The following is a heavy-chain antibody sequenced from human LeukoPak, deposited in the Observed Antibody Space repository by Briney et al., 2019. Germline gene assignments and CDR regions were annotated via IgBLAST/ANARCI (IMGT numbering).Heavy chain of an antibody. V-gene: IGHV4-39*07. Sequence: SETLSLTCTVSGGSISSSSYYWGWIRQPPGKGLEWIGSIYYSGSTYYNPSLKSRVTISVDTSKNQFSLKLSSVTAADTAVYYSARGRGLTGSYYFDYWGQGTLVTVSS. CDR1: GGSISSSSYY. D-gene: IGHD3-9*01. CDR2: IYYSGST. J-gene: IGHJ4*02. CDR3: ARGRGLTGSYYFDY.